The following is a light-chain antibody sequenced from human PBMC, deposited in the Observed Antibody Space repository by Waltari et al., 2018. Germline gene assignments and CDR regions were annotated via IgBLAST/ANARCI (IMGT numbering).Light chain of an antibody. CDR3: QQYNKWPPT. V-gene: IGKV3-15*01. CDR1: ESVNSD. J-gene: IGKJ4*01. Sequence: EVLLTQSPVTLSVSPGEPATLSCRASESVNSDFAWYYQKPGQAPRLLMDASPARATGVPVRFTGSGFDTDFTLTISSLQSEDLGIYHCQQYNKWPPTFGGGTKVEIK. CDR2: ASP.